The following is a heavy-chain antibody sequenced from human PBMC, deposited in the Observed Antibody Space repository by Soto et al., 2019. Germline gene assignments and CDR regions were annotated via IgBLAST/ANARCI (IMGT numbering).Heavy chain of an antibody. CDR2: ISYDGSNK. CDR1: GFTFSSYA. Sequence: GGSLRLSCAASGFTFSSYAMHWVRQAPGKGLEWVAVISYDGSNKYYADSVKGRFTISRDNSKNTLYLQMNSLRAEDTAVYYCARELAVNNWFDPWGQGTLVTVSS. CDR3: ARELAVNNWFDP. V-gene: IGHV3-30-3*01. D-gene: IGHD1-1*01. J-gene: IGHJ5*02.